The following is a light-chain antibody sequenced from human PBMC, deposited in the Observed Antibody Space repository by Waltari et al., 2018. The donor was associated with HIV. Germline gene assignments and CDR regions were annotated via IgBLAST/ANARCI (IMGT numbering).Light chain of an antibody. CDR2: DVS. CDR1: NSDVGAYKY. Sequence: QSALTQPRSVSGSPGQSVTISCTGTNSDVGAYKYVSWYQQHRGKAPKLMIYDVSKRASGVPDRCSGSKSGDTASLTISGLQAEDEGDYYCCSYATRYTWVFGGGTKLTVL. V-gene: IGLV2-11*01. J-gene: IGLJ3*02. CDR3: CSYATRYTWV.